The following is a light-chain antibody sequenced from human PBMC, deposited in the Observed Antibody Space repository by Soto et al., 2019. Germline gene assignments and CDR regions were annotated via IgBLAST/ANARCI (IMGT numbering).Light chain of an antibody. V-gene: IGLV2-14*02. CDR1: SSDVGSHNL. CDR3: SSYTSSTTYV. Sequence: QSVLTQPASVSGSPGQSSTISCAGTSSDVGSHNLVSWYQHHPGKAPKLLIYEVTDRPSGVSDRFSGSKSGNTASLTISGLRAEDEADYYCSSYTSSTTYVFGTGTKVTVL. J-gene: IGLJ1*01. CDR2: EVT.